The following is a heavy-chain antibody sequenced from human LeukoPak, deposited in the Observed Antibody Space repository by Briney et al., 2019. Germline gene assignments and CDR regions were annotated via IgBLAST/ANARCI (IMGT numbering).Heavy chain of an antibody. CDR2: IRYDGGNK. J-gene: IGHJ4*02. CDR1: GFTFSSYG. V-gene: IGHV3-30*02. D-gene: IGHD3-10*01. Sequence: GGSLRLSCAASGFTFSSYGMHWVRQAPGKGLEWVAFIRYDGGNKYYADSVKGRFTISRDNSKNTLYLQMNSLRAEDTAVYYCAKEFRSFIMVRGVITPYDYWGQGTLVTVSS. CDR3: AKEFRSFIMVRGVITPYDY.